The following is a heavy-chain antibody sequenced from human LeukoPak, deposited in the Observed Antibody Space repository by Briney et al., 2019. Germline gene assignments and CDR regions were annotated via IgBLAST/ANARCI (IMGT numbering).Heavy chain of an antibody. CDR3: ARPGGWSDEYGGNADY. CDR2: IYYSGST. V-gene: IGHV4-39*01. J-gene: IGHJ4*02. Sequence: PSETLSLTCTVSGGSISSSSSYWGWIRQPPGKGLEWIGSIYYSGSTYYNPSLKSRVTISVDTSKNQFSLKLNSVTAADTAVYYCARPGGWSDEYGGNADYWGQGTLVTVSS. CDR1: GGSISSSSSY. D-gene: IGHD4-23*01.